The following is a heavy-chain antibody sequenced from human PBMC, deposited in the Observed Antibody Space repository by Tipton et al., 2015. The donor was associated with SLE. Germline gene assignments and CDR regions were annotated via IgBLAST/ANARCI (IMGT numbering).Heavy chain of an antibody. CDR3: ARRSSWPDFDY. CDR1: GGSITSSSYY. V-gene: IGHV4-39*07. J-gene: IGHJ4*02. CDR2: IYYSGSTYYNPGST. D-gene: IGHD6-13*01. Sequence: TLSLTCTVSGGSITSSSYYWGWIRQPPGEGLEWIGCIYYSGSTYYNPGSTYYNPSLKSRVTLSVDTSKNQFSLKLSSVTAADTAMYYCARRSSWPDFDYWGQGTLVTVSS.